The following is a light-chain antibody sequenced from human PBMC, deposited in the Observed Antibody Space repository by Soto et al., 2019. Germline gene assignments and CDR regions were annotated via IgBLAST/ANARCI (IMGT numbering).Light chain of an antibody. CDR2: KVS. V-gene: IGKV2-30*02. CDR1: QSLVHSDGNTY. CDR3: KQCTHWPCS. J-gene: IGKJ4*01. Sequence: DVVVTQSPLSLPVTLGQPASISCRSNQSLVHSDGNTYSKWYQQRSGQSPRRLIYKVSIRDSGITDRFSGSGSGTDFTLKISRVEAEDFGVYYCKQCTHWPCSFGGGTKVETK.